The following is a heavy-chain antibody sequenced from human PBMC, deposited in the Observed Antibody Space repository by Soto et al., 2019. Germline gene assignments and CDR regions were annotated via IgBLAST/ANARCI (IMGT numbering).Heavy chain of an antibody. D-gene: IGHD2-2*01. CDR1: GFTFSSYE. CDR3: ARDRECSSTSCYAFDI. V-gene: IGHV3-48*03. Sequence: GGSLRLSCAASGFTFSSYEMNWVRQAPGKGLEWVSYISSSGSTIYYADSVKGRFTISRDNAKNSLYLQMNSLRAEDTAVYYCARDRECSSTSCYAFDIWGQGTMVTVSS. J-gene: IGHJ3*02. CDR2: ISSSGSTI.